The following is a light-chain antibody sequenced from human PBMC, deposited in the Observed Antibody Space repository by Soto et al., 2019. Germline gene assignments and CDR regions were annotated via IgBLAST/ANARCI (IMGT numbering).Light chain of an antibody. Sequence: EIVLTQSPGTLSLSPGERATLSCRASQSLNSFYLAWYQQKPGQAPRLLIYGSSNRATGIPDRFSGSGSGTDFTLTISRLEPEDFAVYFCQQYSSSPPITFGQGTRLEIK. CDR1: QSLNSFY. J-gene: IGKJ5*01. V-gene: IGKV3-20*01. CDR3: QQYSSSPPIT. CDR2: GSS.